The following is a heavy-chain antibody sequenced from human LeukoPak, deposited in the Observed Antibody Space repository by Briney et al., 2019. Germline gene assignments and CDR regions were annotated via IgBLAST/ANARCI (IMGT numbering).Heavy chain of an antibody. J-gene: IGHJ5*02. CDR1: GFTFSSYA. V-gene: IGHV3-23*01. CDR2: ISGSGGST. CDR3: AKLTGKDVLRLRFDP. D-gene: IGHD3-3*01. Sequence: GGSLRLPSAASGFTFSSYAMSWVRQAPGKGLGWVSAISGSGGSTYYSDSVKGRFTISRDNSKNTLYLQMNSLRAEDTAVYYCAKLTGKDVLRLRFDPWGQGTLVTVSS.